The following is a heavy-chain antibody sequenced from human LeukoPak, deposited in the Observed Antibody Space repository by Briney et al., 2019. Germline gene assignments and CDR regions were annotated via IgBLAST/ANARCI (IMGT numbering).Heavy chain of an antibody. CDR2: FDPEDGET. Sequence: ASVKVSCKVSGYTLTELSMHWVRQAPGKGLEWMGGFDPEDGETIYAQKFQGRVTMTEDTSTDTAYMELSSLRSEDTAVYYCARTQAYGGNSGYFQHWGQGTLVTVSS. CDR3: ARTQAYGGNSGYFQH. V-gene: IGHV1-24*01. CDR1: GYTLTELS. J-gene: IGHJ1*01. D-gene: IGHD4-23*01.